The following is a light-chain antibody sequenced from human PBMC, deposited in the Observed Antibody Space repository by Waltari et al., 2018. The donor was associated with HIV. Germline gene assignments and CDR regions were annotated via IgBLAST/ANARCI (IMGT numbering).Light chain of an antibody. Sequence: QSVLTQPPSASATPGQRVTISCSGSSHNIGSNPVNWYQQSPGTAPKLLTYSNNQRPSGVPDRFSGSKSGTSASLAISGLQSEDEADYYCAAWDDSLNGVVFGGGTKLTVL. J-gene: IGLJ2*01. CDR1: SHNIGSNP. CDR3: AAWDDSLNGVV. CDR2: SNN. V-gene: IGLV1-44*01.